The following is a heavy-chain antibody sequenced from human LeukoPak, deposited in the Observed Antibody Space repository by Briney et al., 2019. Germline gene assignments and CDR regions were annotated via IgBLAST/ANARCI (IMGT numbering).Heavy chain of an antibody. CDR3: ARDGFSYYGSARGWFDP. CDR2: INHSGST. CDR1: GGSFSGYC. D-gene: IGHD3-10*01. Sequence: PSETLSLTCAVYGGSFSGYCWSWIREPPGKGLEWIGEINHSGSTNYNPSLKSRVTISVDTSKNQFSLKLSSVTAADTAVYYCARDGFSYYGSARGWFDPWGQGTLVTVSS. J-gene: IGHJ5*02. V-gene: IGHV4-34*01.